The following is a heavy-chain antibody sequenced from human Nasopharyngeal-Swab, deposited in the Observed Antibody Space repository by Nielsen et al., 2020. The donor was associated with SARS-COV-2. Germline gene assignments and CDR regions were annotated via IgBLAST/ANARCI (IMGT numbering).Heavy chain of an antibody. CDR1: GGSFSGYY. J-gene: IGHJ6*02. CDR3: ARGGSSSWYYYYNGMDV. V-gene: IGHV4-34*01. D-gene: IGHD6-13*01. CDR2: INHSGST. Sequence: SETLSLTCAVYGGSFSGYYWSWIRQPPGKGLEWIGEINHSGSTNYNPSLKSRVTISVDTSKNQFSLKLSSVTAADTAVYYCARGGSSSWYYYYNGMDVWGQGTTVTVSS.